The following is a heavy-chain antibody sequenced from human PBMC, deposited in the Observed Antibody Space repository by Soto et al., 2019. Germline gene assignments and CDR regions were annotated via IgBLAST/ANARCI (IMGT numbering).Heavy chain of an antibody. CDR1: GFTVSSNY. V-gene: IGHV3-53*04. CDR3: ASTTRASLTVGATDY. CDR2: IYSGGST. J-gene: IGHJ4*02. Sequence: GGSLRLSCAASGFTVSSNYMSWVRQAPGKGLEWVSVIYSGGSTYYADSVKGRFTISRHNSKNTLYLQMNSLRAEDTAVYYCASTTRASLTVGATDYWGQGTLVTVSS. D-gene: IGHD1-26*01.